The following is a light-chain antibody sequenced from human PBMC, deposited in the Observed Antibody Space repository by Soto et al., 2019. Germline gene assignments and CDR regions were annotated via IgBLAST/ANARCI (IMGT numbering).Light chain of an antibody. CDR3: SSFASTHTYV. CDR2: EVN. V-gene: IGLV2-14*01. CDR1: SSDVAFYNH. J-gene: IGLJ1*01. Sequence: QSALTQPASVSGSPGQSITISCTGTSSDVAFYNHVSWYQQHPSKAPKLLIYEVNNRPSGVSHRFSGSKSGNTASLTISGLQAEDEADYYCSSFASTHTYVFGTGTKVTVL.